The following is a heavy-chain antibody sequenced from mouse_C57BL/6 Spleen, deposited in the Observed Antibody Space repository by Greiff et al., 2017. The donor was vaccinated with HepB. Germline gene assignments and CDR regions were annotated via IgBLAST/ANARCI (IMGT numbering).Heavy chain of an antibody. V-gene: IGHV1-61*01. CDR1: GYTFTSYW. CDR2: IYPSDSET. CDR3: AREENYYGSSPFDY. J-gene: IGHJ2*01. D-gene: IGHD1-1*01. Sequence: QVQLQQSGAELVRPGSSVKLSCKASGYTFTSYWMDWVKQRPGQGLEWIGNIYPSDSETHYNQKFKDKATLTVDKSSSTAYMQLSSLTSEDSAVYYCAREENYYGSSPFDYWGQGTTLTVSS.